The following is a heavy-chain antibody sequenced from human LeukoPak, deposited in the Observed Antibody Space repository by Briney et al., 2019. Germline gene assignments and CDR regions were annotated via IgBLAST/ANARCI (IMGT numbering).Heavy chain of an antibody. Sequence: ASVKVCCKASGYTFTGYYMHWVRQAPGQGLEWTGWINPNSRGTIYAQQFQGRVTMTRSTSTSTAYMELSRLRSDDTAVYYCARGLPGDNYHYYMDVWGQGTLVTVSS. CDR1: GYTFTGYY. CDR3: ARGLPGDNYHYYMDV. CDR2: INPNSRGT. V-gene: IGHV1-2*02. D-gene: IGHD7-27*01. J-gene: IGHJ6*03.